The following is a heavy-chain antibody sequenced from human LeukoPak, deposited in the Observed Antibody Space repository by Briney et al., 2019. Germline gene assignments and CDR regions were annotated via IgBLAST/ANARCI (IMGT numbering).Heavy chain of an antibody. D-gene: IGHD1-26*01. CDR2: IYYSGST. V-gene: IGHV4-59*01. Sequence: NASETLSLTCTGSGGSISSYYWSWIRQPPGKGLEWIGYIYYSGSTNYNPSLKSRVTISVDTSKNQFSMKLSSVTAADTAVYYCASGSSQGFDLWGRGTLVTVSS. CDR1: GGSISSYY. J-gene: IGHJ2*01. CDR3: ASGSSQGFDL.